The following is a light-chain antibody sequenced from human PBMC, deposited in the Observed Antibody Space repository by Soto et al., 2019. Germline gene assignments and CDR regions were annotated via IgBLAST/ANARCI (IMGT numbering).Light chain of an antibody. CDR3: QQTYASPPT. Sequence: DIQMTQSPSSLSASVGDRVTLTCRASQTISTSLNWYQQKPGKAPKLLIYAASTLHSGIPTRFSGSGSGTDFTLSISNPQPEDFAAYFCQQTYASPPTFGQGTKVEI. CDR1: QTISTS. J-gene: IGKJ1*01. V-gene: IGKV1-39*01. CDR2: AAS.